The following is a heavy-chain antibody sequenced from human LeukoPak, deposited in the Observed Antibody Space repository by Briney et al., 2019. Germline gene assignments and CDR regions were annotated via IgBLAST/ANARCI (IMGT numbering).Heavy chain of an antibody. Sequence: SGGSLRLSCAASGFTFSSYSMNWVRQAPGKGLEWVSSISSSSSYIYYADSVKGRFTISRDNAKNSLYLQMNSLRAEDTAFYYCAKAVAAPGAFDIWGRGTVVTVSS. CDR3: AKAVAAPGAFDI. CDR1: GFTFSSYS. CDR2: ISSSSSYI. V-gene: IGHV3-21*04. J-gene: IGHJ3*02. D-gene: IGHD6-19*01.